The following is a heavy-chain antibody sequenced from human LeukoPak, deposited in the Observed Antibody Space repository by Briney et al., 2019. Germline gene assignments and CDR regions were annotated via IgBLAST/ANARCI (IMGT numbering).Heavy chain of an antibody. CDR2: INHSGST. CDR1: GGSFSGYY. D-gene: IGHD3-3*01. V-gene: IGHV4-34*01. J-gene: IGHJ5*02. Sequence: SETLSLTCAVYGGSFSGYYWSWIRQPPGKGLEWIGEINHSGSTNYNPSLKSRVTISVDTSKNQFSLKLSSVTAADTAVYYCARTYYDFWSGYTNWFDPWGQGTLVTVSS. CDR3: ARTYYDFWSGYTNWFDP.